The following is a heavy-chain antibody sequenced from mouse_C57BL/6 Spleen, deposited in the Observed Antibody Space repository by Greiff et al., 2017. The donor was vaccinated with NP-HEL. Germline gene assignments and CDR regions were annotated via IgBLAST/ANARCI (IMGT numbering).Heavy chain of an antibody. CDR1: GFTFSDYG. J-gene: IGHJ3*01. CDR2: ISSGSSTI. Sequence: EVMLVESGGGLVKPGGSLKLSCAASGFTFSDYGMHWVRQAPEKGLEWVAYISSGSSTIYYADTVKGRFTISRDNAKNTLFLQMTSLRSEDTAMYYCARTGGSSPFAYWGQGTLVTVSA. V-gene: IGHV5-17*01. D-gene: IGHD1-1*01. CDR3: ARTGGSSPFAY.